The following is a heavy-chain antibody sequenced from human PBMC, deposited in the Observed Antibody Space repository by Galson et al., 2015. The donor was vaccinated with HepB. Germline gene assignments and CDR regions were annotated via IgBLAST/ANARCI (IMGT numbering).Heavy chain of an antibody. CDR3: TRPGYGSSWFLDYAHGMDI. Sequence: SLRLSCAASGFTFSGSGIHWVRQAPGKGLEWVGRIRNGANYYATAYAPSVRGRFTVSRDDLKSTAYLQMNSLTPEDTAVYYCTRPGYGSSWFLDYAHGMDIWGQGTTVIVS. V-gene: IGHV3-73*01. CDR2: IRNGANYYAT. J-gene: IGHJ6*02. D-gene: IGHD3/OR15-3a*01. CDR1: GFTFSGSG.